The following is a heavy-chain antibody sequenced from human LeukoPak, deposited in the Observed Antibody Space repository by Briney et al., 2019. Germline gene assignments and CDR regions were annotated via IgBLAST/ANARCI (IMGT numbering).Heavy chain of an antibody. CDR1: GDSISGNY. J-gene: IGHJ4*02. CDR3: ARDGDGKIY. V-gene: IGHV4-4*07. CDR2: IYAKGTT. Sequence: SETLSLTCTVSGDSISGNYWMWFRQPAGEGLEWIGRIYAKGTTNYNPSLKSRVTLSVDTSKNQFSLRLSSVTDADTAVYYCARDGDGKIYWGQGTLVTVSS. D-gene: IGHD5-24*01.